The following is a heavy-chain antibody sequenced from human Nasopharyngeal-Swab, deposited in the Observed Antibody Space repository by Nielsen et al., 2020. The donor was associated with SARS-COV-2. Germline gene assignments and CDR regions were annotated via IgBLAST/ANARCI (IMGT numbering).Heavy chain of an antibody. CDR1: GFIFHSFA. J-gene: IGHJ6*02. V-gene: IGHV3-30-3*01. CDR2: ISYDGSNK. CDR3: ARALLPYYGMDV. Sequence: GESLKISCAASGFIFHSFAMHWVRQAPGKGLEWVAVISYDGSNKYYADSVKGRFTISRDNSKNTLYLQMNSLRAEDTAVYYCARALLPYYGMDVWGQGTTVTVSS.